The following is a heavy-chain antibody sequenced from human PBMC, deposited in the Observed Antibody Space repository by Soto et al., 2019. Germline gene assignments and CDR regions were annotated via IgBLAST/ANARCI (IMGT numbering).Heavy chain of an antibody. CDR3: ARGGGVGVAGSAAFDM. Sequence: QLHLVQSGAVVKKPGASVTVSCSASGYPVTAYYMHWVRQAPGRGLEWMGGINPATGAAKYTQTFQGRVTMARVTSTSTVFMELSGLTSSDTAVFYCARGGGVGVAGSAAFDMWGQGTLVTVSS. V-gene: IGHV1-2*02. J-gene: IGHJ3*02. D-gene: IGHD3-3*01. CDR1: GYPVTAYY. CDR2: INPATGAA.